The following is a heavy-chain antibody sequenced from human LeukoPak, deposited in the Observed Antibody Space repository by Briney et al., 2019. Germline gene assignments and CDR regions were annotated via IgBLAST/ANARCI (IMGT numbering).Heavy chain of an antibody. J-gene: IGHJ4*02. CDR1: GGSISSSSYY. CDR3: ARQLRFLNGYFDY. D-gene: IGHD3-3*01. V-gene: IGHV4-39*07. CDR2: IYYSGGT. Sequence: PSETLSLTCTVSGGSISSSSYYWGWIRQPPGKGLEWIGSIYYSGGTYYNPSLKSRVTISVDTSKNQFSLKLSSVTAADTAVYYCARQLRFLNGYFDYWGQGTLVTVSS.